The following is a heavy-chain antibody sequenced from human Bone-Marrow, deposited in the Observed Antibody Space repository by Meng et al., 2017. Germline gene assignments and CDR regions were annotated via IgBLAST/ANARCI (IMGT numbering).Heavy chain of an antibody. D-gene: IGHD3-10*01. CDR3: ARSQWFGELLYFDY. V-gene: IGHV4-59*01. CDR1: GGSISSYY. Sequence: SETLSLTCTVSGGSISSYYWSWIRQPPGKGLEWIGYIYYSGSTNYNPSLKSRVTLSVDTSKNQFSLKLSSVTAADTAVYYCARSQWFGELLYFDYWGQGTLVTVSS. J-gene: IGHJ4*02. CDR2: IYYSGST.